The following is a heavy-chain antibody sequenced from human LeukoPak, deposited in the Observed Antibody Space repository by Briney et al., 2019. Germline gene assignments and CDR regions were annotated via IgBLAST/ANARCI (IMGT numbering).Heavy chain of an antibody. CDR1: GFTFSSYA. CDR3: VEESGFYGMDV. Sequence: GGSLRLSCAASGFTFSSYAMSWVRQGPGKGLEWVSVISGTGGSTNNADSVKGRFTIARDNSKNTLHLLMNSLRGEDTAIYYCVEESGFYGMDVWGQGTTVTVSS. D-gene: IGHD1-26*01. CDR2: ISGTGGST. J-gene: IGHJ6*02. V-gene: IGHV3-23*01.